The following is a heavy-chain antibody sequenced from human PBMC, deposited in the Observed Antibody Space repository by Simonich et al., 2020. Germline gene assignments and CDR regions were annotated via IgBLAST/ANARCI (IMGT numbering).Heavy chain of an antibody. CDR3: ARDPVVPAAIRNAFDI. CDR1: GYTFTGYY. CDR2: INPNSGGT. Sequence: QVQLVQSGAEVKKPGASVKVSCKASGYTFTGYYMHWVRQAPGQGLEWMGWINPNSGGTTYAQKFQGRVTMTRDTSISTAYMELSRLRSDDTAVYYCARDPVVPAAIRNAFDIWGQGTMVTVSS. V-gene: IGHV1-2*02. D-gene: IGHD2-2*01. J-gene: IGHJ3*02.